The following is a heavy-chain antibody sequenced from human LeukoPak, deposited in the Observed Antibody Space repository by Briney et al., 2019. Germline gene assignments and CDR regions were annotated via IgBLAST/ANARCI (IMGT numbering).Heavy chain of an antibody. D-gene: IGHD2-15*01. CDR2: IYDSGST. J-gene: IGHJ3*02. V-gene: IGHV4-30-4*01. Sequence: SQTLSLTCTVSGASIRSGDYYWSWIRQPPGKGLEWIGYIYDSGSTYYNPSLKSRITISVDTSENRFSLKLSSVTATDTAVYCCARDCSGGSCYGAFDIWGQGTMVTVSS. CDR3: ARDCSGGSCYGAFDI. CDR1: GASIRSGDYY.